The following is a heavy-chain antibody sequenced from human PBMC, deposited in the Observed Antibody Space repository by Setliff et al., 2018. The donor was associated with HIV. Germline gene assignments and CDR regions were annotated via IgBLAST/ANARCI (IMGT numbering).Heavy chain of an antibody. Sequence: GASVKVSCKASGYTFVDDGITWVRQAPGQGLEWMGWIGAYNGDTKYAQKFQDRVTMTRNTSINTAYMELSGLRSEDTAVYYCARNDYNWNYGRRENWFDPWGQGTLVTVSS. CDR2: IGAYNGDT. J-gene: IGHJ5*02. CDR1: GYTFVDDG. V-gene: IGHV1-18*01. CDR3: ARNDYNWNYGRRENWFDP. D-gene: IGHD1-7*01.